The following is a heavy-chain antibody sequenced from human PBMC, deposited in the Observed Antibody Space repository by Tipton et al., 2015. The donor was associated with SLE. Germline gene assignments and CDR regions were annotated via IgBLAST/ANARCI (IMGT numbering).Heavy chain of an antibody. V-gene: IGHV5-10-1*01. J-gene: IGHJ4*02. CDR1: GYSFTTYW. D-gene: IGHD6-19*01. Sequence: QLVQSGAEVKKPGESLRISCEGSGYSFTTYWISWVRQMPGKGLEWMGRIDPSDSYTNYSPSFQGHVTISTDKSISTAYLQWSGLKASDTAMYYCAGQSSDSGGWYAYWGQGTLVTVSS. CDR2: IDPSDSYT. CDR3: AGQSSDSGGWYAY.